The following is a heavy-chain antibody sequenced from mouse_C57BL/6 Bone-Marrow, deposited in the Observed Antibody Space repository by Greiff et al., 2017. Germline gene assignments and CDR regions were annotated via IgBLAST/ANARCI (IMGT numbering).Heavy chain of an antibody. Sequence: QVQLQQPGAELVRPGTSVKLSCKASGYTFTSYWMHWVKQRPGQGLEWIGVIDPSDSYTNYNQKFKGKATLTVDTSSSTAYMQLSSLTSEDSAVYDCAKDLLWLRRDYWGQGTTLTVSS. J-gene: IGHJ2*01. V-gene: IGHV1-59*01. CDR2: IDPSDSYT. CDR3: AKDLLWLRRDY. D-gene: IGHD2-2*01. CDR1: GYTFTSYW.